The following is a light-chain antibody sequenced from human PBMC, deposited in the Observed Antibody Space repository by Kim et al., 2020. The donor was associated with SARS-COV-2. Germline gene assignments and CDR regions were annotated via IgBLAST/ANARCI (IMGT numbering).Light chain of an antibody. CDR2: EDN. CDR3: QAWDSSTYV. CDR1: KLGNTF. V-gene: IGLV3-1*01. Sequence: SVYPAQTATTPYAGHKLGNTFGSWYQQKPDQSPVLVIFEDNRRPSGILERFSGSKSGNTATLTITGTQPLDEADYYCQAWDSSTYVFGPGTKVTVL. J-gene: IGLJ1*01.